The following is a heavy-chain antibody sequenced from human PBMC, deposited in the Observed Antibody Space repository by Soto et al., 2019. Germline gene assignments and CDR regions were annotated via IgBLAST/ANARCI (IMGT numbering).Heavy chain of an antibody. CDR2: VHYSGGA. J-gene: IGHJ1*01. CDR1: GGSINNGDYF. V-gene: IGHV4-39*02. Sequence: SETLSLTCTVSGGSINNGDYFWAWIRQPPGKGLEWIGSVHYSGGAYYNSSLKGRVTISTDTSTNHFSLKLMSVTAADTAVYFCSSVVAGAPRHSLFASRGQGTRVTGSS. CDR3: SSVVAGAPRHSLFAS. D-gene: IGHD5-18*01.